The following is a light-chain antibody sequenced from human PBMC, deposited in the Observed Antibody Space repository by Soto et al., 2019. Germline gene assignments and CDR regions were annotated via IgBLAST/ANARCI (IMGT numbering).Light chain of an antibody. CDR3: CSYARGSRA. CDR1: SSDVGAYNY. Sequence: QSALTQPPSASGSPGQSVTISCTGTSSDVGAYNYVSWYQQHPGKAPKLMIYDVSKRPSGVPYRFSGSKSGNAASLTISGLQAEDEADYYCCSYARGSRAFGGGTKVTVL. J-gene: IGLJ3*02. CDR2: DVS. V-gene: IGLV2-8*01.